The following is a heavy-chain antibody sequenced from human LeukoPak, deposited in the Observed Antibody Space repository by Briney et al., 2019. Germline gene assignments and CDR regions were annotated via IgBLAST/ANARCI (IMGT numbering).Heavy chain of an antibody. CDR1: GGTFSSYV. CDR2: ISAYNGNT. Sequence: ASVKVSCKASGGTFSSYVISWVRQAPGQGLEWMGWISAYNGNTNYAQKPQGRVTMTTDTSTSTAYMELRILRPDATDAYYCARADSSSWYGVWTYDIWGQGTMVTVSS. D-gene: IGHD6-13*01. V-gene: IGHV1-18*01. J-gene: IGHJ3*02. CDR3: ARADSSSWYGVWTYDI.